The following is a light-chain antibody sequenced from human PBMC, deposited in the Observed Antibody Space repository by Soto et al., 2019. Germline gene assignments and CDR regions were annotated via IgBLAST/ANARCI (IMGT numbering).Light chain of an antibody. CDR1: SSNIGAGYD. Sequence: QAVVTQPPSVSGAPGQRVTISCTGSSSNIGAGYDVHWYQQPPGTAPKLLIYGNSNRPSGVPDRFSGSKSGTSASLAITGLQADDEADYYCQSYDSSLSGSYVFGTGTKVTVL. CDR3: QSYDSSLSGSYV. J-gene: IGLJ1*01. CDR2: GNS. V-gene: IGLV1-40*01.